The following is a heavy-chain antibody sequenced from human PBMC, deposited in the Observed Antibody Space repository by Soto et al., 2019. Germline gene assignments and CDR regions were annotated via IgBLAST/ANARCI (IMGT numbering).Heavy chain of an antibody. V-gene: IGHV4-59*01. CDR1: VVSMTISH. Sequence: SETLSRTCTVSVVSMTISHWSWIRQPPGKELEWIGYVYYSGSTNYNRSLKGRVTISLDTSKNVFSLNLKSVTAADTAVYFSVREAEWSGETYFDTWGQGMPVTVSS. D-gene: IGHD3-10*01. J-gene: IGHJ4*02. CDR2: VYYSGST. CDR3: VREAEWSGETYFDT.